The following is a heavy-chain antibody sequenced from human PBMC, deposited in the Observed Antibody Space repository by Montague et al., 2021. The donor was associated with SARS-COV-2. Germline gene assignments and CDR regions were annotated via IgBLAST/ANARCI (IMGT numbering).Heavy chain of an antibody. J-gene: IGHJ5*02. Sequence: SETLSLTCTVSGGSMSDHYWAWVRQPPGKGLEWLAYIYYSGGITSNASLKNRVSMSVDTSKNQFSLKLTSVTAADTAVYYCARAVSVRRAFNWFDPWGQGTLVTVSS. V-gene: IGHV4-59*11. D-gene: IGHD3-10*01. CDR3: ARAVSVRRAFNWFDP. CDR2: IYYSGGI. CDR1: GGSMSDHY.